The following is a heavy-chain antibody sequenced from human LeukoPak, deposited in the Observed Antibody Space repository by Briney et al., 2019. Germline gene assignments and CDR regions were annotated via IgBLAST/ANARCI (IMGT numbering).Heavy chain of an antibody. CDR3: AKAGSTSCYTVCAFDI. D-gene: IGHD2-2*02. CDR1: GFTFSSYA. Sequence: GGSLRLSCAVSGFTFSSYAMSWVRHAPGKGLEWVSAISGSGGSTYYADSVKGRFTISRDNSKNTLYLQMNSLRAEDTAVYYCAKAGSTSCYTVCAFDIWGQGTMVTASS. V-gene: IGHV3-23*01. J-gene: IGHJ3*02. CDR2: ISGSGGST.